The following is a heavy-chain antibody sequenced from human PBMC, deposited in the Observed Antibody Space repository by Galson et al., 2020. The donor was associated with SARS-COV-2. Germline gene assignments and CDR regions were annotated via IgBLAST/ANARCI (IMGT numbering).Heavy chain of an antibody. Sequence: GGSLRLSCTASGFTFGDYAMSWFRQAPGKGLEWVGFIRSKAHGGTTEYAASVKGRFTISRDDSKSIAYLQMNSLKTEDTAVYYCTREDYYDSSGYYWYDYWGQGTLVTVSS. CDR2: IRSKAHGGTT. V-gene: IGHV3-49*03. CDR1: GFTFGDYA. CDR3: TREDYYDSSGYYWYDY. D-gene: IGHD3-22*01. J-gene: IGHJ4*02.